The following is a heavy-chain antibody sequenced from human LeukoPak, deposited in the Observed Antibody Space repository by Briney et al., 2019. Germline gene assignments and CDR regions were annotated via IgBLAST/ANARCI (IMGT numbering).Heavy chain of an antibody. D-gene: IGHD4-17*01. CDR1: GGSISSSNW. CDR3: GGGDVGFFDY. Sequence: SETLSLTCAVSGGSISSSNWWSWVRQPPGKGLEWIGEVYHSGSTNYNPSLKSRVTISLDMSKDQFSLKLSSVTAADTAVYYCGGGDVGFFDYWGQGALVTVSS. J-gene: IGHJ4*02. V-gene: IGHV4-4*02. CDR2: VYHSGST.